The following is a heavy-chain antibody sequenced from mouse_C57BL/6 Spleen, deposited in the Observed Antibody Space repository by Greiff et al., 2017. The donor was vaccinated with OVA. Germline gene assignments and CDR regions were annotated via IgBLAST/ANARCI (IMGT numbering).Heavy chain of an antibody. D-gene: IGHD2-1*01. CDR1: GFTFSSYG. CDR2: ISSGGSYT. V-gene: IGHV5-6*01. Sequence: DVHLVESGGDLVKPGGSLKLSCAASGFTFSSYGMSWVRQTPDKRLEWVATISSGGSYTYYPDSVKGRFTISRDNAKNTLYLQMSSLKSEDTAMYYCARHEGDYGNYGYWGQGTTLTVSS. J-gene: IGHJ2*01. CDR3: ARHEGDYGNYGY.